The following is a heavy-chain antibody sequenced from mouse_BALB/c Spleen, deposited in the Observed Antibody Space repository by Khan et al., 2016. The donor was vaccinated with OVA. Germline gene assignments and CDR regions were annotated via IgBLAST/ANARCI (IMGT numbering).Heavy chain of an antibody. D-gene: IGHD1-1*01. J-gene: IGHJ3*01. Sequence: QVLLQQSGAELAKPGASVKMSCKASDYTFTNYWMHWVKQRPGQGLEWIGYINPSTDYTEYNQKFKDKATLTADKSSSTAYMQLSSLTSEDSAVYYCVNHGSSSAWFTYWGQGTLVTVSA. CDR3: VNHGSSSAWFTY. V-gene: IGHV1-7*01. CDR2: INPSTDYT. CDR1: DYTFTNYW.